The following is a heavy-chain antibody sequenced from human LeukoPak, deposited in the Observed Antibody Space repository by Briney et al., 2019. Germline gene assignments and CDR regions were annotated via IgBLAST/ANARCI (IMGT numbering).Heavy chain of an antibody. J-gene: IGHJ4*02. CDR1: GGSISNSDW. CDR2: IYHSGNT. CDR3: TTLYYYDTTGYYWRGFDY. D-gene: IGHD3-22*01. Sequence: SETLSLTCAVSGGSISNSDWWSWVRQPPGKGLEWIGEIYHSGNTNYNPSLKSRVTITVDTSKNQFSLELNSVTAADTALYFCTTLYYYDTTGYYWRGFDYWGQGALVTVSS. V-gene: IGHV4-4*02.